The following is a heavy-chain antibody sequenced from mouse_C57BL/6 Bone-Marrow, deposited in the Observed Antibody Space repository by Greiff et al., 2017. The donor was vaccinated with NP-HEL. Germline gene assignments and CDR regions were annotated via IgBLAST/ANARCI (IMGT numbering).Heavy chain of an antibody. V-gene: IGHV1-69*01. CDR3: ARFYYGSLYWYFDV. CDR1: GYTFTSYW. Sequence: QVQLQQSGAELVMPGASVKLSCKASGYTFTSYWMHWVKQRPGQGLEWIGEIDPSDSYTNYNQKFKGKSTLTVDKSSSTAYMQLSSLTSEDSAVYYCARFYYGSLYWYFDVWGTGTTVTVSS. D-gene: IGHD1-1*01. CDR2: IDPSDSYT. J-gene: IGHJ1*03.